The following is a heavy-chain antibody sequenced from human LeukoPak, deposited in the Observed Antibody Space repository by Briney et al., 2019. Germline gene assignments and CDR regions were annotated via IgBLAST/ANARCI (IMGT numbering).Heavy chain of an antibody. CDR1: GVSLSTSGGG. V-gene: IGHV2-5*02. Sequence: GSGPTLVNPTQTLTLTCTFSGVSLSTSGGGVGWIRQPPGKALEWLALIYWDDDKRYSPSLKSRLTITKDNSQHQVVLTMTYMDPVDTATYYCAHFPNYYDSSGPGYWGQGTLVTVSS. J-gene: IGHJ4*02. CDR3: AHFPNYYDSSGPGY. CDR2: IYWDDDK. D-gene: IGHD3-22*01.